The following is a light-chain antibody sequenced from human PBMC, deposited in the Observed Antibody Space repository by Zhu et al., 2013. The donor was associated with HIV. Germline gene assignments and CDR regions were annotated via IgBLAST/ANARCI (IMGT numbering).Light chain of an antibody. J-gene: IGKJ5*01. CDR1: QNLGKW. V-gene: IGKV1-5*03. CDR2: ETS. Sequence: DIQMTQSPPTLSASIGDTVTITCRASQNLGKWLAWYRQKPGRSPDLIIYETSKLETGVPSRFSGSGYGTEFSLTISSLQPEDFATYYCQQAHSFPITFGQGTRLDIK. CDR3: QQAHSFPIT.